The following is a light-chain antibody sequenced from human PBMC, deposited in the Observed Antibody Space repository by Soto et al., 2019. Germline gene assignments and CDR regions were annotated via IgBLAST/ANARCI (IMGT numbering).Light chain of an antibody. CDR1: QSVSSY. V-gene: IGKV3-11*01. J-gene: IGKJ4*01. CDR3: QQRTNWPLT. Sequence: ETVLTQSPATLSLSPEERATLSCRASQSVSSYLAWYQQKPGQAPRLLIYDASNRATGIPARFSGSGSGTDFTLTISSLEPEDFAVYYCQQRTNWPLTFGGGTKVEIK. CDR2: DAS.